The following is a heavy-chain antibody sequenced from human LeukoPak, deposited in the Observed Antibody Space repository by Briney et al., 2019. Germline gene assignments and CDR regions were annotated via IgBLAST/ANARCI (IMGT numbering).Heavy chain of an antibody. CDR1: TFTFSSYT. J-gene: IGHJ4*02. V-gene: IGHV3-48*02. CDR3: ARDPANSGSYLDY. D-gene: IGHD1-26*01. Sequence: GGSLRLSCAASTFTFSSYTMNWVRQAPGKGLEWVSYISSTSSIIYYADSVKGRFTISRDNAKNSLYLQMNSLTDEDTAVYYCARDPANSGSYLDYWGQGTLVTVSS. CDR2: ISSTSSII.